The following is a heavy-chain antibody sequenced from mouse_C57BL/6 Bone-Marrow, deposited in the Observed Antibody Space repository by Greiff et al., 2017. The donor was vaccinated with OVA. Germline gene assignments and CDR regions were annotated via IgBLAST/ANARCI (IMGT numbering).Heavy chain of an antibody. CDR3: ARDSGFDY. Sequence: QVQLQQPGAELVMPGASVKLSCKASGYTFTSYWMHWVKQRPGQGLEWIGEIDPSDSYTNYNQEFKGKSTLTVDKSSSTAYMQLSSLTSEDSAVYYCARDSGFDYWGQGTTLTVSS. CDR1: GYTFTSYW. CDR2: IDPSDSYT. D-gene: IGHD4-1*01. V-gene: IGHV1-69*01. J-gene: IGHJ2*01.